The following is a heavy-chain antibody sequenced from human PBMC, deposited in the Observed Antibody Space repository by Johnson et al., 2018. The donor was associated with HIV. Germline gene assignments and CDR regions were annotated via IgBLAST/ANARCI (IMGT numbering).Heavy chain of an antibody. CDR1: GFTVSSNY. V-gene: IGHV3-66*01. Sequence: MLFVESGGGLVKPGGSLRLSCAASGFTVSSNYMSWVRQAPGKGLEWVSVIYSGGSTYYADSVKGRFTISRDNSKNTLYLQMNSLRAEDTAVYYCVTLVVAPPFDIWGQGTMVTVSS. CDR3: VTLVVAPPFDI. CDR2: IYSGGST. D-gene: IGHD2-15*01. J-gene: IGHJ3*02.